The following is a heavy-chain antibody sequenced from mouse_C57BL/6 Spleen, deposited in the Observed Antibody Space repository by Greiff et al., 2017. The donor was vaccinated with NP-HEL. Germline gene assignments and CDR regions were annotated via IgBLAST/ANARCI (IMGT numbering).Heavy chain of an antibody. CDR2: IYPGDGDT. V-gene: IGHV1-82*01. J-gene: IGHJ4*01. CDR3: ARSLGLLVDY. Sequence: QVQLQQSGPELVKPGASVKISCKASGYEFSSSWMNWVKQRPGKGLEWIGRIYPGDGDTNYNGKFKGKATLTADKSSSTAYMQLSSLTSEDSAVYFCARSLGLLVDYWGQGTSVTVSS. D-gene: IGHD2-3*01. CDR1: GYEFSSSW.